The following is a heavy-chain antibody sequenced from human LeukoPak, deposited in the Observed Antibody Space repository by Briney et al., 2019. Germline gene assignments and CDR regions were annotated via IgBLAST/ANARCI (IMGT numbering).Heavy chain of an antibody. Sequence: GGSLRLSCAASGFTFSSYWMSWVRQAPGKGLEWVANIKQDGSEKYYVDSVKGRFTISRDNAKNSLYLQMNSLRAEDTAVYYCARQTYDILTGYPYYFDYWGQGTLVTVSS. CDR2: IKQDGSEK. CDR1: GFTFSSYW. V-gene: IGHV3-7*03. CDR3: ARQTYDILTGYPYYFDY. J-gene: IGHJ4*02. D-gene: IGHD3-9*01.